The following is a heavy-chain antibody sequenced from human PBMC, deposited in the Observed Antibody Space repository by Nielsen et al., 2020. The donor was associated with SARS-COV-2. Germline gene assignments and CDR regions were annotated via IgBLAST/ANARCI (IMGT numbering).Heavy chain of an antibody. V-gene: IGHV5-51*01. CDR3: ARRSYTSDWSGARDDY. J-gene: IGHJ4*02. CDR1: GYTFTRYW. CDR2: IYPGDSDV. D-gene: IGHD3-9*01. Sequence: GESLKISCKGSGYTFTRYWIDWVRQMPGKGLEWMGIIYPGDSDVRYSPSFQGQVSISVDKSINTAYLQWSSLQASDTAIYYCARRSYTSDWSGARDDYWGQGTQVTVSS.